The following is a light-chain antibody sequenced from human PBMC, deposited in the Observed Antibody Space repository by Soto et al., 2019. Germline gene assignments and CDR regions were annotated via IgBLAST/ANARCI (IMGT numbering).Light chain of an antibody. CDR1: SNDVGGYDY. J-gene: IGLJ2*01. Sequence: QSALTQPASVSGSPGQSITISCSGTSNDVGGYDYVSWYQQHPGKAPKLVIYEVSNRPSWVSNRFSGSKSGNTASLTISGLQPKDEADYYCNSYTSSSTLVFGGGTKLTVL. CDR3: NSYTSSSTLV. V-gene: IGLV2-14*01. CDR2: EVS.